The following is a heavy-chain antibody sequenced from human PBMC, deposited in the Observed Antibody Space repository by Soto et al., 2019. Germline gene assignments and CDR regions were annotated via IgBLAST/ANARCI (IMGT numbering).Heavy chain of an antibody. CDR3: ARGSIAARRNTFYYYYYGMDV. V-gene: IGHV4-30-2*01. CDR2: IYHSGST. Sequence: SETLSLTCTVSGGSVSSGSYSWSWIRQPPGKGLEWIGYIYHSGSTYYNPSLKSRVTISVDTSKNQFSLKLSSATAADTAVYYCARGSIAARRNTFYYYYYGMDVWGQGTTVTVSS. CDR1: GGSVSSGSYS. D-gene: IGHD6-6*01. J-gene: IGHJ6*02.